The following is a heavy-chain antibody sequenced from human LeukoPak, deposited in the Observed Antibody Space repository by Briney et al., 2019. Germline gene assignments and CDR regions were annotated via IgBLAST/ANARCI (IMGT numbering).Heavy chain of an antibody. J-gene: IGHJ6*02. CDR2: IRSKTYGRTT. Sequence: LPGRSLRLSCTASGFILGDYAMNWFRQAPGKGPEWVGFIRSKTYGRTTEYAASVKGRFTISRDDSKSIAYLQMDSLKTEDTAVYYCTREGSMVRGVDYYYYYAMDVWGQGTTVTVSS. CDR1: GFILGDYA. CDR3: TREGSMVRGVDYYYYYAMDV. V-gene: IGHV3-49*03. D-gene: IGHD3-10*01.